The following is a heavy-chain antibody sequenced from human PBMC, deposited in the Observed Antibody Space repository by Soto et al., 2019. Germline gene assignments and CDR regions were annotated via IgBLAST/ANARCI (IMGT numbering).Heavy chain of an antibody. CDR3: AKAQDIVVVVAATIFDY. D-gene: IGHD2-15*01. Sequence: PGGSLRLSCAASGFTFSSYGMHWVRQAPGKGLEWVADISYDGSNKYYADSVKGRFTISRDNSKNTLYLQMNSLRAEDTAVYYCAKAQDIVVVVAATIFDYWGQGTLVTVSS. CDR1: GFTFSSYG. J-gene: IGHJ4*02. CDR2: ISYDGSNK. V-gene: IGHV3-30*18.